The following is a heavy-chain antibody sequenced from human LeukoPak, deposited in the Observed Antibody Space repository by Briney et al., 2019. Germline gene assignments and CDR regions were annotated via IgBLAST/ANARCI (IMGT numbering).Heavy chain of an antibody. J-gene: IGHJ5*02. CDR1: GFTFGDYA. CDR2: ISWNSGSI. CDR3: AKGRSRGYSYGFIFP. D-gene: IGHD5-18*01. Sequence: GRSLRLSCAASGFTFGDYAMHWVRQAPGKGLEWVSGISWNSGSIGYADSVKGRFTISRDNAKNSLYLQMNSLRAEDTALYYCAKGRSRGYSYGFIFPWGQGTLVTVSS. V-gene: IGHV3-9*01.